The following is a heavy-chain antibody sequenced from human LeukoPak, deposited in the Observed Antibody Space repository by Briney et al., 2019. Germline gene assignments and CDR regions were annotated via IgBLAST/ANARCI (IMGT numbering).Heavy chain of an antibody. D-gene: IGHD5-18*01. CDR1: GYTFTGYY. CDR3: ARDIVMVTYWFDP. J-gene: IGHJ5*02. V-gene: IGHV1-2*02. CDR2: INPNSGGT. Sequence: GASVKGSCKASGYTFTGYYVHWVRQAPGQGLEWMGWINPNSGGTNYAQKFQGRVTMTRDTSISTAYMELSRLRSDDTAVYYCARDIVMVTYWFDPWGQGTLVTVSS.